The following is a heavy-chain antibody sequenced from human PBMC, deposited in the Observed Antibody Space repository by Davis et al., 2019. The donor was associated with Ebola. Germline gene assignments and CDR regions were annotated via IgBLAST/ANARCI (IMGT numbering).Heavy chain of an antibody. CDR2: ISSSSSYI. D-gene: IGHD6-19*01. V-gene: IGHV3-21*01. J-gene: IGHJ4*02. CDR1: GFTFSSYS. Sequence: GESLKISCAASGFTFSSYSMNWVRQAPGKGLEWVSSISSSSSYIYYADSVKGRFTISRDNSKNTLYLQMNSLRAEDTAVYYCARVDSSGSIDYWGQGTLVTVSS. CDR3: ARVDSSGSIDY.